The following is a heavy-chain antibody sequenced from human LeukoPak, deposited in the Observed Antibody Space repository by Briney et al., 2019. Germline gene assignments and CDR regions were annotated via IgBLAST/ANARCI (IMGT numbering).Heavy chain of an antibody. CDR2: ISDGGSTT. CDR3: SRSAYYDGSGNYYDY. D-gene: IGHD3-22*01. V-gene: IGHV3-74*01. CDR1: GFTFSSYW. J-gene: IGHJ4*02. Sequence: GGSLRLSCAASGFTFSSYWMHWVRQAPGKGLVWVSRISDGGSTTTYADSVKGRFTISRDNAKNTLYLQRNGLRAEDTAVYYCSRSAYYDGSGNYYDYWGQGTLVTVSS.